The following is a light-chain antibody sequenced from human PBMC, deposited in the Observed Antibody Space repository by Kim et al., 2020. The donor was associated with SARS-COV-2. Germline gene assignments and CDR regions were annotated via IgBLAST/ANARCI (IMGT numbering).Light chain of an antibody. J-gene: IGLJ1*01. CDR1: STAFDTYTY. V-gene: IGLV2-8*01. CDR2: EIT. Sequence: LTQPPSASGSPGQSVTISCSGTSTAFDTYTYVSWYQQHPGKAPKLIIYEITKRPSGVPDRFSGSKSGDTASLTISGLQAEDEADYYCTSHANDNYVFGTGTKVTVL. CDR3: TSHANDNYV.